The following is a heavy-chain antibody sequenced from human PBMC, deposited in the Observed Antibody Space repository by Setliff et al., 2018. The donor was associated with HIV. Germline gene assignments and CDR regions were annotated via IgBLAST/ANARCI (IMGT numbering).Heavy chain of an antibody. V-gene: IGHV4-61*02. D-gene: IGHD3-9*01. J-gene: IGHJ4*02. CDR2: IYTTGST. CDR3: ASGGEGYWSGYLLNV. Sequence: SETLSLTCTVSGGSITSGSDYWSWIRQPAGKGLEWIGRIYTTGSTNYNPCLKRRVTISVDTSKNRFTLNLSSVTAADTAVYYCASGGEGYWSGYLLNVWGQGTLVTVSS. CDR1: GGSITSGSDY.